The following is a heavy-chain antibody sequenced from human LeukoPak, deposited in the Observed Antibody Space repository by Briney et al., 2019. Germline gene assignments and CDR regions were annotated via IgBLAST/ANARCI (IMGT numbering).Heavy chain of an antibody. Sequence: SQTLSLTCTVSGGSISSGGYYWSWIRQHPGKGLEWIGYIYYSGSTYYNPSLKSRVTISVDTSKNQFSLKLSSVTAADTAVYYCARGPYYDILTGYLGYYYYGIDVWGQGTTVTVSS. CDR2: IYYSGST. CDR1: GGSISSGGYY. CDR3: ARGPYYDILTGYLGYYYYGIDV. J-gene: IGHJ6*02. D-gene: IGHD3-9*01. V-gene: IGHV4-31*03.